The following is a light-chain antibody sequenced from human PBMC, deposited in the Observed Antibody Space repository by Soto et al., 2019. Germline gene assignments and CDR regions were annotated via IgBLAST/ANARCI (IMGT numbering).Light chain of an antibody. CDR2: AAS. CDR1: QGISSY. Sequence: DIQMTQSPSSLSASIGDRITITCRASQGISSYLAWYQQTPGKVPKLLIYAASTLQSGVPSRFSGSGSGTDFTLTISSLQPEDVAAYYCQKYNSVPYTFGQGTKLEIK. V-gene: IGKV1-27*01. CDR3: QKYNSVPYT. J-gene: IGKJ2*01.